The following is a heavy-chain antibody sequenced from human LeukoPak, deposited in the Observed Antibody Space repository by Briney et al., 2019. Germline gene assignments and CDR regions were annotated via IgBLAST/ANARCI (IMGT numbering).Heavy chain of an antibody. D-gene: IGHD3-9*01. V-gene: IGHV4-30-2*01. J-gene: IGHJ2*01. CDR3: ARGGHDILTGYYGYFDL. CDR1: GGSISSGGYS. Sequence: PSETLSLTCAVSGGSISSGGYSWSWIRQPPGKGLEWIGYIYHSGSTYYNPSLKSRVTISVDRTKNQFSLKLSSVTAADTAVYYCARGGHDILTGYYGYFDLWGRGTLVTVSS. CDR2: IYHSGST.